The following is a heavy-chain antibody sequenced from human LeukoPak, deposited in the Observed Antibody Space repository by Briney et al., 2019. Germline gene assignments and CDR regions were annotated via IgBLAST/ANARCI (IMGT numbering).Heavy chain of an antibody. V-gene: IGHV5-51*01. D-gene: IGHD3-16*02. Sequence: GESMKISCKGSGYSFTSYWIGWVRQMPGKGLEWMGIIYPGDSDTRYSPSFQGQVTISADKSISTAYLQWSSLKASDTAMYCCARFPEGITFGGVIVPYFDYWGQGTLVTVSS. J-gene: IGHJ4*02. CDR3: ARFPEGITFGGVIVPYFDY. CDR2: IYPGDSDT. CDR1: GYSFTSYW.